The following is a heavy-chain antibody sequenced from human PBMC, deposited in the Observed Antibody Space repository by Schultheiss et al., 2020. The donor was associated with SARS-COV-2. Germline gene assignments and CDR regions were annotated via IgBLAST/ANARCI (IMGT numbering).Heavy chain of an antibody. CDR2: IYHSGST. V-gene: IGHV4-59*04. D-gene: IGHD6-13*01. Sequence: SETLSLTCTVSGGSISSYYWSWIRQPPGKGLEWIGSIYHSGSTYYNPSLKSRVTISVDTSKNQFSLKLSSVTAADTAVYYCAVGRMSSTWYAGDYWGQGTLVTVSS. J-gene: IGHJ4*02. CDR3: AVGRMSSTWYAGDY. CDR1: GGSISSYY.